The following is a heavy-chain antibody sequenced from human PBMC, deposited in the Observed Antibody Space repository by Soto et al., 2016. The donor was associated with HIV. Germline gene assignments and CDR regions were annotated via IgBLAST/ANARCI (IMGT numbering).Heavy chain of an antibody. CDR1: GYTFTSYF. D-gene: IGHD3-22*01. J-gene: IGHJ3*02. CDR2: INPSGGRT. Sequence: QVQLVQSGAEVKKPGASVKVSCKASGYTFTSYFMHWVRQAPGQGLEWMGMINPSGGRTTYAQKFQGRVTMTRDTSTSIVYMQLSSLRSEDTAVYYCAKEYYYDSSGSGFYWLGAFDIWGQGTMVTVSS. V-gene: IGHV1-46*01. CDR3: AKEYYYDSSGSGFYWLGAFDI.